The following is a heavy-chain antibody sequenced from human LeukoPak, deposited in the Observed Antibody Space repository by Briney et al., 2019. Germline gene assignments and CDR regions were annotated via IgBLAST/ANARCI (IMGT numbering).Heavy chain of an antibody. CDR2: ISSSSSYI. D-gene: IGHD5-18*01. CDR1: GFTFSSYS. V-gene: IGHV3-21*01. Sequence: GGSLRLSCAASGFTFSSYSMNWVRQAPGKGLEWVSSISSSSSYIYYADSVKGRFTISRDNAKNSLYLQMNSLRAEDTAVYYCARDLLVDTAMVTGNFDYWGQGTLVTVSS. J-gene: IGHJ4*02. CDR3: ARDLLVDTAMVTGNFDY.